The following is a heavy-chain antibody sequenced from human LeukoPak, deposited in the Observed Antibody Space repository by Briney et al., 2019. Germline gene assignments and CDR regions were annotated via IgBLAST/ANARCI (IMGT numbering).Heavy chain of an antibody. D-gene: IGHD3-10*01. V-gene: IGHV3-7*01. CDR2: IKQDGSEK. CDR3: ARDGVTMVRGVKVLDYYYYYMDV. CDR1: GFSFSSFW. J-gene: IGHJ6*03. Sequence: GGSLRLSCAASGFSFSSFWMHWVRQGPGKGLVWVANIKQDGSEKYYVDSVKGRFTISRDNAKNSLYLQMNSLRAEDTAVYYCARDGVTMVRGVKVLDYYYYYMDVWGKGTTVTISS.